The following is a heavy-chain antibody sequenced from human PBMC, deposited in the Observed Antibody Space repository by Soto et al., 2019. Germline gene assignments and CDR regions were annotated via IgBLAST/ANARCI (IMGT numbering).Heavy chain of an antibody. CDR2: ISWNSDTR. V-gene: IGHV3-48*02. D-gene: IGHD1-1*01. CDR1: GFTFSTYS. Sequence: EVRLVESGGGLAQPGGSLRLSCAASGFTFSTYSMNWVRQAPGKGLEWIAYISWNSDTRYYADSVEGRFTISRDNAKKSLYLQMNSLRDEDTAEYYCARVEGAGLDYWGQGTLVTVSS. J-gene: IGHJ4*02. CDR3: ARVEGAGLDY.